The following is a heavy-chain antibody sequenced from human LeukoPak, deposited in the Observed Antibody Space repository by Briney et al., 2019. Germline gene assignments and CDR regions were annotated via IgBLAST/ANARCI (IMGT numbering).Heavy chain of an antibody. Sequence: GGSLRLSCAASGFSFSRYWMSWVRQAPGKGLEWVANIKQDGSEKNYVESVKGRFTISRDNAKNSLYLQMNSLRAEDTAVYYCARSRQHHYERSGYYETLNWYFDLWGRGTLVTVSS. J-gene: IGHJ2*01. CDR1: GFSFSRYW. D-gene: IGHD3-22*01. V-gene: IGHV3-7*01. CDR2: IKQDGSEK. CDR3: ARSRQHHYERSGYYETLNWYFDL.